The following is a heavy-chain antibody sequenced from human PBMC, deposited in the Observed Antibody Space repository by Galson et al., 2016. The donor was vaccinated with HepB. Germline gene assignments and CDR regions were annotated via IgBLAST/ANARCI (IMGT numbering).Heavy chain of an antibody. J-gene: IGHJ4*02. Sequence: SLRLSCAASGFTFSNYAMFWFRQAPGRGLEWVSGFSGVGDRIFYADSVQGRFTISRDNSKNTLFLGMYSLRAEDSAVYFCAKGQAQESRLDSWGQGTLVTVSS. CDR2: FSGVGDRI. CDR3: AKGQAQESRLDS. CDR1: GFTFSNYA. V-gene: IGHV3-23*01. D-gene: IGHD2-2*01.